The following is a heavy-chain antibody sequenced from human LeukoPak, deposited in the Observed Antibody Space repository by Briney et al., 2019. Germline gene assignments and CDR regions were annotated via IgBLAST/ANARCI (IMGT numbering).Heavy chain of an antibody. V-gene: IGHV1-69*05. Sequence: ASVKVSCKASGGTFSSYAISWVRQAPGQGLEWMGRIIPIFGTANYAQKFQGRVTITTDESTSTAYMELSSLRSEDTAVYYCAGLYYYDSSGAFDYWGQGTLVTVSS. D-gene: IGHD3-22*01. CDR3: AGLYYYDSSGAFDY. CDR2: IIPIFGTA. CDR1: GGTFSSYA. J-gene: IGHJ4*02.